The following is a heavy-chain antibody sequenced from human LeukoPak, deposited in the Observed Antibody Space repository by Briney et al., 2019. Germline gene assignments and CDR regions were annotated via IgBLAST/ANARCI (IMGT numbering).Heavy chain of an antibody. D-gene: IGHD3-22*01. CDR2: IYHSGST. CDR1: GGSISSGGYY. CDR3: ARNLPFDRGGYANWFDP. J-gene: IGHJ5*02. V-gene: IGHV4-30-2*01. Sequence: PSETLSLTCTVSGGSISSGGYYWSWIRQPPGKGLEWIGYIYHSGSTYYNPSLKSPVTMSVDRSKNQFSLKLNSVTAADTAVYYCARNLPFDRGGYANWFDPWGQGTLVTVSS.